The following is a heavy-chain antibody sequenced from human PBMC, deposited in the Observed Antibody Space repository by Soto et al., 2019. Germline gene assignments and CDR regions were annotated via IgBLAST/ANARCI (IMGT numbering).Heavy chain of an antibody. Sequence: GGSLRLSCAASGFTFSSYAMHWVRQAPGKGLEWVAVISYDGSNKYYADSVKGRFTISRDNSKNTLYLQMNSLRAEDTAVYYCARELADYDILTGYYSYYYYGMDVWGQGTTVTVSS. CDR3: ARELADYDILTGYYSYYYYGMDV. J-gene: IGHJ6*02. CDR1: GFTFSSYA. D-gene: IGHD3-9*01. CDR2: ISYDGSNK. V-gene: IGHV3-30-3*01.